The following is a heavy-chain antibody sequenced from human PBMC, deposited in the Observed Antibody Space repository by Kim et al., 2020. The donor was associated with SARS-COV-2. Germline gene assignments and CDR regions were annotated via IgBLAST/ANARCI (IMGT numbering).Heavy chain of an antibody. V-gene: IGHV3-23*03. J-gene: IGHJ4*01. Sequence: GGSLRLSCAASGFTFSSYGMHWVRQAPGKGLEWVSVIYSGGSSTYYADSVKGRFTISRDNSKNTLYLQMNSLRAEDTAVYYCAIFSGSYSQFHYWGHGTLVTVSS. CDR2: IYSGGSST. D-gene: IGHD1-26*01. CDR1: GFTFSSYG. CDR3: AIFSGSYSQFHY.